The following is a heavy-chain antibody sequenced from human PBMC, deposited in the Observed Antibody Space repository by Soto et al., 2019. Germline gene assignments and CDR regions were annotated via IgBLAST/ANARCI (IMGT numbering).Heavy chain of an antibody. J-gene: IGHJ4*02. CDR1: GGTFNTYA. D-gene: IGHD3-10*01. V-gene: IGHV1-69*19. CDR2: ISPMFCAA. Sequence: QVQLVQSGAEMKKTGSSVKVSCQSSGGTFNTYAMNWVRQAPGQGPEWMVDISPMFCAANYAPKFQGRVTTTADESTGTSYMPVSSLTSEETALYFCAREVQVHTPAFVYWGQGTLVTVSS. CDR3: AREVQVHTPAFVY.